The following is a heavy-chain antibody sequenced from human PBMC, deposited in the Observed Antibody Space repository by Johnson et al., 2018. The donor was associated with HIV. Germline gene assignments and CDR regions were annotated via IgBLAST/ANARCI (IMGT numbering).Heavy chain of an antibody. CDR3: ARRCSSSSCSHGAFDI. V-gene: IGHV3-30*14. CDR2: ISYDGRT. Sequence: VQLVESGGGVVQPGRSLRLSCAASGFTFSSYAMHWVRQAPGKGLEWVAVISYDGRTYYADSVKGRFNISRDGSKNTLLLQMNSLRAEDTAVYYCARRCSSSSCSHGAFDIWGQGTVVTVSS. D-gene: IGHD2-2*01. J-gene: IGHJ3*02. CDR1: GFTFSSYA.